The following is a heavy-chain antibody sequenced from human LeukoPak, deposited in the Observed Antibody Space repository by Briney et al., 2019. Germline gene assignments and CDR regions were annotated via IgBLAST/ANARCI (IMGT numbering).Heavy chain of an antibody. J-gene: IGHJ4*02. CDR1: GGSISSGGYY. CDR3: ARVLTVTTQFDY. Sequence: SETLSLTCTVSGGSISSGGYYWSWIRQHPGKGLEWIGYIYYGGSTYYNPSLKSRVTISVDTSKNQFSLKLSSVTAADTAVYYCARVLTVTTQFDYWGQGTLVTVSS. D-gene: IGHD4-17*01. V-gene: IGHV4-31*03. CDR2: IYYGGST.